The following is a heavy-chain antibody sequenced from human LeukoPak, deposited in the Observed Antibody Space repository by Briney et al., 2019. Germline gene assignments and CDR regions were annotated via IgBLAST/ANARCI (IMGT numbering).Heavy chain of an antibody. J-gene: IGHJ4*02. CDR2: IYHSGSP. CDR3: XRXXGSSGYFDY. V-gene: IGHV4-30-2*01. D-gene: IGHD3-22*01. CDR1: GGSISSGVYS. Sequence: SETLSLTCAVSGGSISSGVYSWSRIRQPPGKGLEWIGYIYHSGSPYYNPSLKSRVTISVDRSKNQFSLKLNSVTAADTAVYYCXRXXGSSGYFDYWGQGTLVTVSS.